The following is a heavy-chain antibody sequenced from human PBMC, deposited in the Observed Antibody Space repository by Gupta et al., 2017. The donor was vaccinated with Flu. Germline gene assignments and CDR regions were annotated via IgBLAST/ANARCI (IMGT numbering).Heavy chain of an antibody. D-gene: IGHD4/OR15-4a*01. CDR1: GGSISSYY. CDR2: IYYSGST. Sequence: QVQLQESGPGLVKPSETLSLTCTVSGGSISSYYWSWIRQPPGKGLEWIGYIYYSGSTNYNPSLKSRVTISVDTSKNQFSLKLSSVTAADTAVYYCARGLVSDYGYFDYWGQGTLSPSPQ. V-gene: IGHV4-59*01. J-gene: IGHJ4*02. CDR3: ARGLVSDYGYFDY.